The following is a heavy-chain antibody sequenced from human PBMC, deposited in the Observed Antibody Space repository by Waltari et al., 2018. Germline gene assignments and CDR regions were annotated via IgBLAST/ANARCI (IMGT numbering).Heavy chain of an antibody. D-gene: IGHD3-22*01. J-gene: IGHJ4*02. V-gene: IGHV3-33*06. Sequence: QVPLVESGGGVVQPGRSLSLSCAASGFTFSSYGMPWVRQAPGKGLEWVAVIWYDGSNKYYADSVKGRFTISRDNSKNTLYLQMNSLRAEDTAVYYCAKDLDYDSSGFDYWGQGTLVTVSS. CDR2: IWYDGSNK. CDR3: AKDLDYDSSGFDY. CDR1: GFTFSSYG.